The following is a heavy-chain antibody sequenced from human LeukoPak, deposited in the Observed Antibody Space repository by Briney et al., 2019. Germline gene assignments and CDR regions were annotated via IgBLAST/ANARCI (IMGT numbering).Heavy chain of an antibody. CDR1: GFTVSSNY. Sequence: GGSLRLSCAASGFTVSSNYMSWVRQAPGKGLEWVSVIYSGGSTYYADSVKGRFTISRDNSKNTLYLQMYSLRAEDTAVYYCARSGHCISTSCYFNYYYYMDVWGKGTTVTISS. D-gene: IGHD2-2*01. CDR3: ARSGHCISTSCYFNYYYYMDV. J-gene: IGHJ6*03. V-gene: IGHV3-53*01. CDR2: IYSGGST.